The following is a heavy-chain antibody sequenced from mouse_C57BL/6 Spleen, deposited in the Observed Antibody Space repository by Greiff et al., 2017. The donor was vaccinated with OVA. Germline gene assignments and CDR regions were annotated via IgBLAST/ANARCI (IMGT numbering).Heavy chain of an antibody. CDR2: ISSGGDYI. V-gene: IGHV5-9-1*02. J-gene: IGHJ4*01. D-gene: IGHD1-1*01. Sequence: EVMLVESGEGLVKPGGSLKLSCAASGFTFSSYAMSWVRQTPEKRLEWVAYISSGGDYIYYADTVKGRFTISRDNARNTLYLQMSSLKSEDTAMYYCTRKGIYYYGSSSYYYAMDYGGQGTSVTVSS. CDR3: TRKGIYYYGSSSYYYAMDY. CDR1: GFTFSSYA.